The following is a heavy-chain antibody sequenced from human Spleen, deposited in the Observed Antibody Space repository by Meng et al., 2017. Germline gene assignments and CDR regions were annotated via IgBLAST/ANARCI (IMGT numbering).Heavy chain of an antibody. V-gene: IGHV4-61*02. CDR3: AGELYYDILTGYHFDAFDI. J-gene: IGHJ3*02. CDR2: IYTSGST. CDR1: GGSISSGSYY. D-gene: IGHD3-9*01. Sequence: SETLSLTCTVSGGSISSGSYYWSWIRQPAGKGLEWIGRIYTSGSTNYNPSLKSRVTISVDTSKNQFSLKLSSVTAADTAVYYCAGELYYDILTGYHFDAFDIWGQETMVTVSS.